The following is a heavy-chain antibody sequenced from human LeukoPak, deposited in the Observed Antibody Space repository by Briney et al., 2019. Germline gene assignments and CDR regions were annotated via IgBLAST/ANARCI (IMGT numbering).Heavy chain of an antibody. D-gene: IGHD1/OR15-1a*01. Sequence: GGSLRLSCAASGFTFSNAWMSWVRQAPGKGLEWVGRIKSKTGGGTTDYAAPVKGRFTISRDDSKNTLYLQMNSLKTEDTAVYYCTTDSLVRGNNAFDIWGQGTMVTVSS. CDR2: IKSKTGGGTT. J-gene: IGHJ3*02. CDR3: TTDSLVRGNNAFDI. V-gene: IGHV3-15*01. CDR1: GFTFSNAW.